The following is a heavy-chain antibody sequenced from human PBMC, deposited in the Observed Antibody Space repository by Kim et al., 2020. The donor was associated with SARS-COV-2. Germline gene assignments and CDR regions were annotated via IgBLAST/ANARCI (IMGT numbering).Heavy chain of an antibody. CDR2: INT. CDR3: GRIDYEIDS. V-gene: IGHV3-74*01. D-gene: IGHD3-16*01. Sequence: INTTYADSGKVRFTSARDDTKTSAYLQMNSVRAEDTAVYYCGRIDYEIDSWGQGTLVTVSS. J-gene: IGHJ5*01.